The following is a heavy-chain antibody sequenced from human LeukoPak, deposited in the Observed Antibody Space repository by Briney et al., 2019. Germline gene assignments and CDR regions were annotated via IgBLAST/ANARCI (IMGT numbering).Heavy chain of an antibody. CDR2: IYYSGST. Sequence: SETLSLTCTVSGGSISSYYWSWIRQPPGKGLEWIGYIYYSGSTNYNPSLKSRVTISVDTSKNQFSLKLSSVTAADTAVYYCARTLAIGAFDIWGQGTMVTVSS. CDR1: GGSISSYY. J-gene: IGHJ3*02. D-gene: IGHD1-1*01. V-gene: IGHV4-59*08. CDR3: ARTLAIGAFDI.